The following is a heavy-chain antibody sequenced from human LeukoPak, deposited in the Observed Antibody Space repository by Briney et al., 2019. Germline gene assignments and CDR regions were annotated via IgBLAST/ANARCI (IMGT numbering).Heavy chain of an antibody. CDR1: GFTFSTYS. CDR3: ARPAVAMASTDALDV. Sequence: GGSLGLSCVASGFTFSTYSMNWVRQAPGKGLEWVSSISSSSAIYYADSLKGRFTISRDNAKDSLYLQMNNLRAEDTAVYYCARPAVAMASTDALDVWGQGTLVTVSS. J-gene: IGHJ3*01. CDR2: ISSSSAI. V-gene: IGHV3-69-1*01. D-gene: IGHD5-24*01.